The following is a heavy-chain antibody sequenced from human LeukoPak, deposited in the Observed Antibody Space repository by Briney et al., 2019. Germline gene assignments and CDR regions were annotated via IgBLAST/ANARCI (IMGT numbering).Heavy chain of an antibody. J-gene: IGHJ4*02. V-gene: IGHV3-21*01. CDR3: ARGGIRFLEWLLSLC. CDR1: GFTFSSYS. Sequence: AGSLRLSCAASGFTFSSYSMNWVRQAPGKGLEWVSSISSSSSYIYYADSVKGRFTISRDNAKNSLYLHMNSLRAEDTAVYYCARGGIRFLEWLLSLCWGQGTLVTVSS. D-gene: IGHD3-3*01. CDR2: ISSSSSYI.